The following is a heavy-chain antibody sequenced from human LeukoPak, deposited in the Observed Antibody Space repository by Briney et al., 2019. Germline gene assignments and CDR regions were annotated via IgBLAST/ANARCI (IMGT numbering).Heavy chain of an antibody. D-gene: IGHD5-24*01. CDR3: ARALKDGYNNGNFQH. J-gene: IGHJ1*01. V-gene: IGHV1-2*02. Sequence: ASVKVSCKASGYTFTGYYMHWVRQAPGQGPEWIGWINPNSSATNYAQKFRGRVSMTKDTSINTAYMELSRLRSDDTAVYYCARALKDGYNNGNFQHWGQGSLVAVSS. CDR2: INPNSSAT. CDR1: GYTFTGYY.